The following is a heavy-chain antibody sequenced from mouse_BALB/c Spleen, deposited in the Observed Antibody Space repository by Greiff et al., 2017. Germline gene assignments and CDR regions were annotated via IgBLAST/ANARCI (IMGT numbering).Heavy chain of an antibody. CDR3: ARSGVVARAGWFAY. D-gene: IGHD1-1*01. J-gene: IGHJ3*01. Sequence: DVKLQESGPGLVKPSQSLSLTCTVTGYSITSDYAWNWIRQFPGNKLEWMGYISYSGSTSYNPSLKSRISITRDTSKNQFFLQLNSVTTEDTATYYCARSGVVARAGWFAYWGQGTLVTVAA. CDR1: GYSITSDYA. CDR2: ISYSGST. V-gene: IGHV3-2*02.